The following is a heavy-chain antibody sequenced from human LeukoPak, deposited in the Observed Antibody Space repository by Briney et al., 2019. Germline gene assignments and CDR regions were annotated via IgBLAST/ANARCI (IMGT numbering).Heavy chain of an antibody. J-gene: IGHJ4*02. CDR1: GGTFSSYA. D-gene: IGHD7-27*01. CDR3: ATGSAWAVFDY. V-gene: IGHV1-8*02. CDR2: INPNSGGT. Sequence: ASVKVSCKASGGTFSSYAISWVRQAPGQGLEWMGWINPNSGGTNYAQKFQGRVTMTRNTSISTAYMELSSLRSEDTAVYYCATGSAWAVFDYWGQGTLVTVSS.